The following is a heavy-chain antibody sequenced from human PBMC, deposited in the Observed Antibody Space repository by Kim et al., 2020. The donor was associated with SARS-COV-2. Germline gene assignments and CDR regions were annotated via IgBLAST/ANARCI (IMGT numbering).Heavy chain of an antibody. CDR2: IDPSDSYT. D-gene: IGHD1-26*01. J-gene: IGHJ6*02. CDR1: GYSFTSYW. Sequence: GASLKISCKGSGYSFTSYWISWVRQMPGKGLEWMGRIDPSDSYTNYSPSFQGHVTISADKSISTAYLQWSSLKASDTAMYYCAYGVGATNYYYYGMDVWGQGTTVTVSS. V-gene: IGHV5-10-1*01. CDR3: AYGVGATNYYYYGMDV.